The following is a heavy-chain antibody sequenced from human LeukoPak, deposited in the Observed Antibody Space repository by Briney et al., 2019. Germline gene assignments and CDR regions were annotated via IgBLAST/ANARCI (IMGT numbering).Heavy chain of an antibody. CDR1: GYTFTSYG. CDR3: ARTSYDILTGYDY. J-gene: IGHJ4*02. CDR2: INPSGGST. V-gene: IGHV1-46*01. D-gene: IGHD3-9*01. Sequence: ASVKVSCKASGYTFTSYGISWVRQAPGQGLEWMGIINPSGGSTSYAQKFQGRVTMTRDTSTSTVYMELSSLRSEDTAVYYCARTSYDILTGYDYWGQGTLVTVSS.